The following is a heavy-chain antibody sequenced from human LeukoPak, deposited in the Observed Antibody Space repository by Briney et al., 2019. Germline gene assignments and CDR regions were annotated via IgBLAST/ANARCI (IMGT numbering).Heavy chain of an antibody. CDR3: ARERVSGGWYQKRPFDY. J-gene: IGHJ4*02. CDR2: INHSGST. V-gene: IGHV4-34*01. D-gene: IGHD6-19*01. CDR1: GGSFSGYY. Sequence: SETLSLTCAVYGGSFSGYYWSWIRQPPGKGLEWIGEINHSGSTNYNPSLKSRVTISVDTSKNQFSLKLSSVTAADTAVYYCARERVSGGWYQKRPFDYWGQGTLVTVSS.